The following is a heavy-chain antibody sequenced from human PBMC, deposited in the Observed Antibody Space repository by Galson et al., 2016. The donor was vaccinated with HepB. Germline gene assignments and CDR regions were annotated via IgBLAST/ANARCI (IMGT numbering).Heavy chain of an antibody. CDR3: ARRGGLYYLDAFDI. CDR2: IKQDGSEK. V-gene: IGHV3-7*04. CDR1: GFTFSSYW. D-gene: IGHD3-10*01. J-gene: IGHJ3*02. Sequence: SLRLSCAASGFTFSSYWMSWVRQAPGKGLEWVANIKQDGSEKYYVDSVKGRFTISRDNAKNSLYLHMNSLRAEDTAVYYCARRGGLYYLDAFDIWGQGTMVTVSS.